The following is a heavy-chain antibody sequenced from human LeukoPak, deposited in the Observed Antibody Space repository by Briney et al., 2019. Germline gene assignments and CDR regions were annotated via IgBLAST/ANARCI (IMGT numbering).Heavy chain of an antibody. D-gene: IGHD4-17*01. Sequence: SETLSLTCTVSGGSINSYYWNWIRQPPGKGLEWIGYIYYSGSTNYNPSLRSRVTISLDTSKRQFSLKLSSVTAADTAIYYCAREGGTVPDYWGQGTLVTVSS. CDR2: IYYSGST. CDR1: GGSINSYY. CDR3: AREGGTVPDY. V-gene: IGHV4-59*01. J-gene: IGHJ4*02.